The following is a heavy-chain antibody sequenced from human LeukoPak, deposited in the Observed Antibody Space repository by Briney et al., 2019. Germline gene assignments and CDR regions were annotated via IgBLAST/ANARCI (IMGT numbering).Heavy chain of an antibody. CDR2: ISGYNGNT. Sequence: ASVKVSCKASGYTLTSYGISWVRQAPGQGLEWMGWISGYNGNTNYAQKLQGRVTMTTDTSTCTAYMELRSLRSDDTAVYYCARGSVDTAMVSEYYFDYWGQGTLVTVSS. CDR3: ARGSVDTAMVSEYYFDY. V-gene: IGHV1-18*01. J-gene: IGHJ4*02. D-gene: IGHD5-18*01. CDR1: GYTLTSYG.